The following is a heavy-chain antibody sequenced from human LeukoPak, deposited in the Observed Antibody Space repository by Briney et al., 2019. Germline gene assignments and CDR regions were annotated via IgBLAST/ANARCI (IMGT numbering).Heavy chain of an antibody. D-gene: IGHD3-16*01. J-gene: IGHJ5*02. CDR1: GYTFINNW. CDR2: INPTGSRT. Sequence: ASVKVSCKASGYTFINNWMHWVRQAPGQGLEWVGLINPTGSRTLYAQKFQGRVTITRNTSISTAYMELSSLKSDDTAVYYCARELSLGWFDPWGQGTLVTVSS. V-gene: IGHV1-46*01. CDR3: ARELSLGWFDP.